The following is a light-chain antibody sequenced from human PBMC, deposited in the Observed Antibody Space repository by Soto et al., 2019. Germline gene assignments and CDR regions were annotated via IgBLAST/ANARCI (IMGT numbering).Light chain of an antibody. Sequence: ETVLTQSPATLSLSPGERATLSCRASQSISSYLAWYQQKPGQAPRLLIYGASTRATGIPARFSGSGSGTDFTLTISRLEPEDFAVYYCQQRSNWPPLTFGGGTKVDIK. CDR1: QSISSY. CDR3: QQRSNWPPLT. V-gene: IGKV3-11*01. J-gene: IGKJ4*01. CDR2: GAS.